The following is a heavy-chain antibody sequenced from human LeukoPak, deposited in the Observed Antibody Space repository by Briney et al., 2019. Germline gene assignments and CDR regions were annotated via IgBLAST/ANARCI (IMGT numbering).Heavy chain of an antibody. V-gene: IGHV4-31*03. Sequence: PSQTLSLTCSVSGGSISSGTFYWNWIRQHPGKGLEWIGYIDYSGKTYYKPSLKSRLTISRDTSKNQLSLRLTSVTAADTAVYYCARGYPFFDFWGQGTPVTVSS. D-gene: IGHD5-18*01. CDR1: GGSISSGTFY. J-gene: IGHJ5*01. CDR3: ARGYPFFDF. CDR2: IDYSGKT.